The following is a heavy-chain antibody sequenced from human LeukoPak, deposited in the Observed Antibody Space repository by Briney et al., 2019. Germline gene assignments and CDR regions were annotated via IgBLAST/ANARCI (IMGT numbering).Heavy chain of an antibody. D-gene: IGHD7-27*01. CDR1: GFTFSSYT. Sequence: GGSLRLSCAASGFTFSSYTMSWVRQAPGEGLEWVSTITTSDGNTYYADSVKGRFTVSRDNSKNTLYLRMNSLRAEDTAVYYCAKDGGLWVSAHWGDSWGRGTLVTVSS. V-gene: IGHV3-23*01. CDR3: AKDGGLWVSAHWGDS. J-gene: IGHJ4*02. CDR2: ITTSDGNT.